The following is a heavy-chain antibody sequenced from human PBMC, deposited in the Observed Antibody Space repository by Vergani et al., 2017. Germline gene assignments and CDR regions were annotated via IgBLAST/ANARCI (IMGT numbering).Heavy chain of an antibody. CDR1: GGTFSRYA. Sequence: QVQLVQSGAEVKKPGSSVKVSCKASGGTFSRYAISWVRQAPGQGLEWMGGIIPIFGTANYAQKFQGRVTITADESTSTAYMELSSLRSEDTAVYYCARGDSSSFSLGGLYAFDIWGQGTMVTVSS. V-gene: IGHV1-69*01. CDR2: IIPIFGTA. CDR3: ARGDSSSFSLGGLYAFDI. J-gene: IGHJ3*02. D-gene: IGHD6-13*01.